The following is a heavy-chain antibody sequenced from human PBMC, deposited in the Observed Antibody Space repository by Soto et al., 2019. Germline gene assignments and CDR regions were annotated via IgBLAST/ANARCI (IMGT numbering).Heavy chain of an antibody. J-gene: IGHJ4*02. CDR3: AKGSATTVFGVDTLFDY. CDR2: ISGSGGNR. V-gene: IGHV3-23*01. CDR1: GFMFSNYA. D-gene: IGHD3-3*01. Sequence: GGSLRLSCTASGFMFSNYAMSWIRQAPGKGLEWVSTISGSGGNRYYAESVKGRFTISGDNSRKTVYLQMDSLRAEDTAVYYCAKGSATTVFGVDTLFDYWGQGTLVTVSS.